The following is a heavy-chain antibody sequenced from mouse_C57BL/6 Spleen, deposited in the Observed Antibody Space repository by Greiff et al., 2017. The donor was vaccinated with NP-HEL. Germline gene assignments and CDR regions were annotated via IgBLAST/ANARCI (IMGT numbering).Heavy chain of an antibody. J-gene: IGHJ3*01. V-gene: IGHV1-26*01. CDR1: GYTFTDYY. Sequence: VQLQQSGPELVKPGASVKISCKASGYTFTDYYMNWVKQSHGKSLEWIGDINPNNGGTSYNQKFKGKATLTVDKSSSTAYMELRSLTSEDSAVYYCARGGYYDWAYWGQGTLVTVSA. CDR2: INPNNGGT. CDR3: ARGGYYDWAY. D-gene: IGHD2-4*01.